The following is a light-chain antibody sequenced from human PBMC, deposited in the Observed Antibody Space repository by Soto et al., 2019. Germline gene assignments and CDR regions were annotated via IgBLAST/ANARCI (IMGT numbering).Light chain of an antibody. Sequence: DIQMTQSPSSLSASVGYRFTITSRAIHTISSLLAWYQQQPVKAPKLLIYKASTLKSGVPSRFSGSGSGTEFTLTISSLQPDDFATYYCQHYNSYSEAFGQGTNVDIK. J-gene: IGKJ1*01. V-gene: IGKV1-5*03. CDR3: QHYNSYSEA. CDR2: KAS. CDR1: HTISSL.